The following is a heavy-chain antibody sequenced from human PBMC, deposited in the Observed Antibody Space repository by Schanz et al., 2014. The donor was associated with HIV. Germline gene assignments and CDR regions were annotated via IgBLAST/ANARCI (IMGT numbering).Heavy chain of an antibody. J-gene: IGHJ4*02. CDR2: ISYDGSKK. CDR3: VKLVLSVGIKFDY. V-gene: IGHV3-30*18. D-gene: IGHD1-20*01. Sequence: QVQLVESGGDVVQPGRSLRLSCAASGFTFSSYNMHWVRQAPGKGLEWVAFISYDGSKKYYADSVKGRLTVSRDNSKNTLHLQMSSLRTEDTAVYYCVKLVLSVGIKFDYWGQGTLVTVSS. CDR1: GFTFSSYN.